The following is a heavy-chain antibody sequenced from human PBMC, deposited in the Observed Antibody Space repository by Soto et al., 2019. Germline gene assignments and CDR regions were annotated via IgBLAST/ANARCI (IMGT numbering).Heavy chain of an antibody. J-gene: IGHJ4*02. Sequence: ASVKFSCTASGGTFSSYAISWVRQAPGQRLEWMAWINGGNGNIEYSQKFQNRVTITRDTSASTVYMELSSLRSEDTAVYYWAREWAAPGTIFDYGGQGALVTVSS. CDR1: GGTFSSYA. CDR3: AREWAAPGTIFDY. V-gene: IGHV1-3*01. CDR2: INGGNGNI. D-gene: IGHD6-13*01.